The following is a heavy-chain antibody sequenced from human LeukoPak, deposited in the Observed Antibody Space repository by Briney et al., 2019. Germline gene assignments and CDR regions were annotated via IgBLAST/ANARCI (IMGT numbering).Heavy chain of an antibody. CDR3: ATSKMDNMVRGVIMYYFDY. CDR2: FVPEDGET. D-gene: IGHD3-10*01. J-gene: IGHJ4*02. Sequence: ASVKVSCKVSGYTLTELSMHWVRQAPGKGLEWMGGFVPEDGETIYAQKFQGRVTMTEDTSTDTAYMELSSLRSEDTAVYYCATSKMDNMVRGVIMYYFDYWGQGTLVTVSS. CDR1: GYTLTELS. V-gene: IGHV1-24*01.